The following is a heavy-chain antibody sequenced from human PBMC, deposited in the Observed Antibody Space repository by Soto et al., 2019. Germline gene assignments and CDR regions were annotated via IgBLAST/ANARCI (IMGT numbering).Heavy chain of an antibody. D-gene: IGHD6-6*01. CDR2: INAGNGNT. CDR1: GYTFTAYT. J-gene: IGHJ4*02. CDR3: ARHSSSSAGGDFDY. Sequence: QVQLVQSGAEVKKPGASVKVSCKASGYTFTAYTIHWVRQAPGQRLEWMGWINAGNGNTKSSQKFQARVTITRDTSATTGYMELSSLRSEDTAVYYCARHSSSSAGGDFDYWGQGTLVTVAS. V-gene: IGHV1-3*01.